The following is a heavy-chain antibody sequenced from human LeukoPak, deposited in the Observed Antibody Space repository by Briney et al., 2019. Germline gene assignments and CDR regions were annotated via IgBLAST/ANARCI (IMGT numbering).Heavy chain of an antibody. D-gene: IGHD6-19*01. V-gene: IGHV3-48*03. J-gene: IGHJ4*02. CDR2: ISSSGSTI. CDR3: ARDSIAVAGTDTYFDY. CDR1: GFTFSSYE. Sequence: PGGSLRVSCAASGFTFSSYEMNWVRQAPGKGLEWVSYISSSGSTIYYADSVKGRFTISRDNAKNSLYLQMNSLRAEDTAVYYCARDSIAVAGTDTYFDYWGQGTLDTVSS.